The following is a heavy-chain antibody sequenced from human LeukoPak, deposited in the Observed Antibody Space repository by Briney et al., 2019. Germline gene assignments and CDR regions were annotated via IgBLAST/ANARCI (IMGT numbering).Heavy chain of an antibody. CDR1: GFTFSNYA. CDR3: AKGISNPDY. D-gene: IGHD4-11*01. Sequence: GGSLRLSCAASGFTFSNYAMTWVRQAPGKGLEWVSGVNSDGGSTYYADPVRGRFTISRDNSKNTLYLQMNSLRAEDTAVYYCAKGISNPDYWGQGTLVTVSS. J-gene: IGHJ4*02. CDR2: VNSDGGST. V-gene: IGHV3-23*01.